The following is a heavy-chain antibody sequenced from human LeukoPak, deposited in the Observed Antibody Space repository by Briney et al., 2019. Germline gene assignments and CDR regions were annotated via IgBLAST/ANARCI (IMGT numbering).Heavy chain of an antibody. J-gene: IGHJ6*02. CDR2: FDPEDGET. Sequence: ASVTVSCTVSGYTLTELSMHWVRQAPGKGLEWMGGFDPEDGETIYAQKFQGRVTMTEDTSTDTAYMELSSLRSEDTAVYYCATPLTSYGMDVWGQGTTVTVSS. CDR3: ATPLTSYGMDV. CDR1: GYTLTELS. V-gene: IGHV1-24*01.